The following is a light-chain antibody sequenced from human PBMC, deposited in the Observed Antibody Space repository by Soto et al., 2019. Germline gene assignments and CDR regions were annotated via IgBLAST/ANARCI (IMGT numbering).Light chain of an antibody. Sequence: QSVLTQPPSASGTPGQSVTISCSGSTSNIGSNTVNWYQQLPGTAPKLLVYSNDQRPSGVPDRFSAFKSGTSAFLAISGLQSEDEADYDCAVWDDSLNAWVFGGGTKLTVL. CDR3: AVWDDSLNAWV. V-gene: IGLV1-44*01. J-gene: IGLJ3*02. CDR2: SND. CDR1: TSNIGSNT.